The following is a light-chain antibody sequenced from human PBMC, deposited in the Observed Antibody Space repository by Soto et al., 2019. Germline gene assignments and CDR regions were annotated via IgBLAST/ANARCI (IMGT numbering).Light chain of an antibody. J-gene: IGKJ2*01. CDR1: RDISVY. Sequence: DIQMTXSPSSLSASIGDRVTITCQASRDISVYLNWYQHKPGKPPKLLVYDASNLQTGVPSRFSGSGSGTHFSLTISSLQPEDIATYYCQQYDNFPPYTFGQGTKLEIK. CDR3: QQYDNFPPYT. CDR2: DAS. V-gene: IGKV1-33*01.